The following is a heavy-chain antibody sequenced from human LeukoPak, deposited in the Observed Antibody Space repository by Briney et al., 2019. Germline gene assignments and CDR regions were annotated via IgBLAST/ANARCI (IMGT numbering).Heavy chain of an antibody. J-gene: IGHJ4*02. CDR2: MKQDGSEK. Sequence: GGSLRLSCAASGFTFSRSWMTWFRQAPEKGLEWVANMKQDGSEKYYADSVKGRFTISRDNAKNSLYLQMISLRAEDTAVYYCAKGGRSSGDYRGQGTLVTVSS. D-gene: IGHD3-22*01. V-gene: IGHV3-7*01. CDR1: GFTFSRSW. CDR3: AKGGRSSGDY.